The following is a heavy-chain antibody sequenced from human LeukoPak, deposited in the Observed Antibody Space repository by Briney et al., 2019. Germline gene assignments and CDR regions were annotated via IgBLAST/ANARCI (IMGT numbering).Heavy chain of an antibody. Sequence: GGSLRLSCAASGFTFSTYGMHWVRQAPGKGLEWVAVVSYDGSSIYYADSVEGRFTISRDNSKNTLYLQMNSLRSEDTAVYFCTNAQLPRHVLGNGYSDYWGQGTLVTVSS. CDR3: TNAQLPRHVLGNGYSDY. CDR2: VSYDGSSI. D-gene: IGHD2-8*02. CDR1: GFTFSTYG. V-gene: IGHV3-30*18. J-gene: IGHJ4*02.